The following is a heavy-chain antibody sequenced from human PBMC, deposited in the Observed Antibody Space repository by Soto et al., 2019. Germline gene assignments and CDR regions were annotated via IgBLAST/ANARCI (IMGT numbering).Heavy chain of an antibody. D-gene: IGHD3-22*01. Sequence: PGGSLRLSCAASGFTFGSFCMHWVRQPPGKGLEWVALISHDGRNKYYTDSVKGRFTISRDNFKSTLYLQMNTLRTEGTAVYYCARYPDSSGYFVFDYWGQGTLVTVSS. CDR2: ISHDGRNK. CDR3: ARYPDSSGYFVFDY. CDR1: GFTFGSFC. V-gene: IGHV3-30*04. J-gene: IGHJ4*02.